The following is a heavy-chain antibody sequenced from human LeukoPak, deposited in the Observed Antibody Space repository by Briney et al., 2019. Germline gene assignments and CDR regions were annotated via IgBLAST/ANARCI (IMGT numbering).Heavy chain of an antibody. V-gene: IGHV3-48*03. CDR2: ISSSGSTI. J-gene: IGHJ4*02. CDR1: GFTFSSYE. Sequence: GGSLRLSCAASGFTFSSYEMNWVRQAPGKGLEWVSYISSSGSTIYYADSVKGRFTISRDNAKNSLYLQMNSLRAEDTAVYYCARGSYSGSFRGDYWGQGTLVTVSS. D-gene: IGHD1-26*01. CDR3: ARGSYSGSFRGDY.